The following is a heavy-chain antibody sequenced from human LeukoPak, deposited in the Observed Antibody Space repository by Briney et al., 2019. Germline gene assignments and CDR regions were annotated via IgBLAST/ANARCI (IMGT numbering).Heavy chain of an antibody. Sequence: TGGSLRLSCAASGFTFSSYEMNWVRQAPGKGLEWVSYISSSGSTIYYADSVKGRFTISRDNAKNSLYLQMNSLRAEDTAVYYCARDGVWFGDHYYYYMDVWGKGTTVTVSS. CDR2: ISSSGSTI. V-gene: IGHV3-48*03. CDR3: ARDGVWFGDHYYYYMDV. CDR1: GFTFSSYE. J-gene: IGHJ6*03. D-gene: IGHD3-10*01.